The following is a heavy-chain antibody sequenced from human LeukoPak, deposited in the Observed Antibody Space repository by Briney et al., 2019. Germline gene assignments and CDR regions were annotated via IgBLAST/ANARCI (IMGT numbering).Heavy chain of an antibody. CDR1: GFTVSSNY. V-gene: IGHV3-66*01. CDR3: ARVSSREEDYGDKPYDY. D-gene: IGHD4-17*01. Sequence: GGSLRLSCAASGFTVSSNYMSWVRQAPGKGLEWVSVIYSGGSTYYADSVKGRFTISRDNSKNTLYLQMNSLRAEDTAVYYCARVSSREEDYGDKPYDYWGQGTLVTVSS. J-gene: IGHJ4*02. CDR2: IYSGGST.